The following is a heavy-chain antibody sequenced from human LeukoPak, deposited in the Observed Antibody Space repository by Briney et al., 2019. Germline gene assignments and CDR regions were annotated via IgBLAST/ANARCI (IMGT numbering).Heavy chain of an antibody. D-gene: IGHD6-6*01. Sequence: PGGSLRLSCAASGFTFSSNGMHWVRQAPGKGLEWVAFIQYDGSKKYYADSVKGRFTISRDNSKNTLYLQMNSLRAEDTAVYYCAVEYTSSSGFDPWGQGTLVTVSS. V-gene: IGHV3-30*02. CDR3: AVEYTSSSGFDP. CDR1: GFTFSSNG. J-gene: IGHJ5*02. CDR2: IQYDGSKK.